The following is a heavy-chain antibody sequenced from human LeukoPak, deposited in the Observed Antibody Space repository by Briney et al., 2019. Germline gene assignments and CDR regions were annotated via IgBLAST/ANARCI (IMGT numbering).Heavy chain of an antibody. J-gene: IGHJ6*02. Sequence: SVKVSCKASGGTFSSYAISWVRQAPGQGLEWMGRIIPILGIANYAQEFQGRVTITADKSTSTAYMELSSLRSEDTAVYYCASRMDCSGGSCHEYYYYGMDVWGQGTTVTVSS. CDR3: ASRMDCSGGSCHEYYYYGMDV. V-gene: IGHV1-69*04. D-gene: IGHD2-15*01. CDR1: GGTFSSYA. CDR2: IIPILGIA.